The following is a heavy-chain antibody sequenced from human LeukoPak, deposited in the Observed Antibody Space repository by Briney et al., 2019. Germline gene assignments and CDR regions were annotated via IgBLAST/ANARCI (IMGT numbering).Heavy chain of an antibody. CDR2: IYPNNGGA. Sequence: ASVKVSCKASGYTFTGYYMHWVRQAPGQELEWMGWIYPNNGGANYAQNFQGRVTMTRDTSMSTAYMELSSLRSDDTAVYYCARFSGSSNFDYWGQGTLVTVSS. CDR3: ARFSGSSNFDY. CDR1: GYTFTGYY. V-gene: IGHV1-2*02. D-gene: IGHD1-26*01. J-gene: IGHJ4*02.